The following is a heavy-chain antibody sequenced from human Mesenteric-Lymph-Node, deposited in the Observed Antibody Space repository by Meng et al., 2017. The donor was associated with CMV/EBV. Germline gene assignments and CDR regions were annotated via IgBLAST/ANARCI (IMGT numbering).Heavy chain of an antibody. J-gene: IGHJ4*02. CDR1: GGTFSTYV. CDR3: ARDLEIPVAGPFDS. CDR2: IIPIFGIA. Sequence: KASGGTFSTYVISWVRQAPGQGLEWMGRIIPIFGIANYAQKFQGRVTITADKSTSTAYMELSSLRSEDTAMYYCARDLEIPVAGPFDSWGQGTLVTVSS. V-gene: IGHV1-69*04. D-gene: IGHD6-19*01.